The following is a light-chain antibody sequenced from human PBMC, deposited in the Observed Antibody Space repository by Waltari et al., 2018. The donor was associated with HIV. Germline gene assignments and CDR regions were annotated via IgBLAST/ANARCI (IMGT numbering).Light chain of an antibody. CDR3: QQYNNWPFT. CDR2: GAS. Sequence: EVVMPQSPATLSVSPGERATLSCRATQIVTSNLAWYQQKPGQAPRLLIYGASTRATGIPARFSGSGSGTEFTLTISSLQSEDFAVYYCQQYNNWPFTFGPGTKVDIK. CDR1: QIVTSN. V-gene: IGKV3-15*01. J-gene: IGKJ3*01.